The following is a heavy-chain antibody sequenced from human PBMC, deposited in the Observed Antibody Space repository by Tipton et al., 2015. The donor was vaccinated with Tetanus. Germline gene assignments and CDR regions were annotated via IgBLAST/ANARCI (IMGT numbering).Heavy chain of an antibody. CDR2: TYYRSRWYN. V-gene: IGHV6-1*01. Sequence: GLVKPSQTLSLTCAISGDSVSSNSAAWNWIRQSPSRGLEWLARTYYRSRWYNDYALSVKSRITISPDTSKNQFSLQLTSVTAADTAVYYCARHSIKLWISDNWIDPWGQCIPVTFSS. CDR1: GDSVSSNSAA. J-gene: IGHJ5*02. D-gene: IGHD2-2*03. CDR3: ARHSIKLWISDNWIDP.